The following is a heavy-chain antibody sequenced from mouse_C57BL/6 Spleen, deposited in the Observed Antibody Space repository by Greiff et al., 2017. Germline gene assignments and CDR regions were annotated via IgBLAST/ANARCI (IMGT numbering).Heavy chain of an antibody. CDR3: ARGGVTTAYAMDY. CDR2: INPSNGGT. J-gene: IGHJ4*01. V-gene: IGHV1-53*01. D-gene: IGHD2-2*01. CDR1: GYTFTSYW. Sequence: VQLQQPGTELVKPGASVKLSCKASGYTFTSYWMHWVKQRPGQGLEWIGNINPSNGGTNYNEKFKSKATLTVDKSSSTAYRQLSSLTSEDSAVYYCARGGVTTAYAMDYWGQGTSVTVSS.